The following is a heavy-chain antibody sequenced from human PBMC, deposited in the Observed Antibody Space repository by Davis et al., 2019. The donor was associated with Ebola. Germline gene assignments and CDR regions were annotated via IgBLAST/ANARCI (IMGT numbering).Heavy chain of an antibody. CDR2: IKSKTDGGTT. D-gene: IGHD1-14*01. V-gene: IGHV3-15*07. CDR3: ARDRKWGFDY. CDR1: GFTFSSYS. Sequence: GGSLRLSCAASGFTFSSYSMNWVRQAPGKGLECVGRIKSKTDGGTTDYAAPVKGRFTISRDNSKNTLYLQMNSLRAENTAVYYCARDRKWGFDYWGQGTLVTVSS. J-gene: IGHJ4*02.